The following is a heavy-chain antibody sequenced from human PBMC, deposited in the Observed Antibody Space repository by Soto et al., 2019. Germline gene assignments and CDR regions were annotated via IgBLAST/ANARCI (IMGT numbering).Heavy chain of an antibody. CDR2: INADGTST. D-gene: IGHD2-2*01. CDR1: GFTFSSYG. Sequence: GSLRLSCAASGFTFSSYGMHWVGQVSGKGLEWVSRINADGTSTSYADSVKGRFTISRDNAKNTLYLHVNSLRAEDTAVYYCVKVLARGVGVPRFYFDSWGQGALVTVSS. V-gene: IGHV3-74*01. CDR3: VKVLARGVGVPRFYFDS. J-gene: IGHJ4*02.